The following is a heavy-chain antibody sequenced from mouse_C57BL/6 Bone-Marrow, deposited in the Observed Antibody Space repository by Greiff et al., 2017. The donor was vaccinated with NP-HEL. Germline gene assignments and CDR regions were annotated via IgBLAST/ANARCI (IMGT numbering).Heavy chain of an antibody. CDR2: IHPNSGST. CDR3: ARERITTVVATGDY. V-gene: IGHV1-64*01. D-gene: IGHD1-1*01. Sequence: VQLQQSGAELVKPGASVKLSCKASGYTFTSYWMHWVKQRPGQGLEWIGMIHPNSGSTNYNEKFKSKATLTVDKSSSTAYMQLSSLTSEDSAVYYCARERITTVVATGDYWGRGTTLTVSA. J-gene: IGHJ2*01. CDR1: GYTFTSYW.